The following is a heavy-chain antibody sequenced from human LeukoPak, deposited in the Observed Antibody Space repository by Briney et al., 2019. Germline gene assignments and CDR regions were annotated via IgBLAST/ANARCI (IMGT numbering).Heavy chain of an antibody. J-gene: IGHJ3*02. CDR2: IYYSGST. V-gene: IGHV4-59*01. D-gene: IGHD3-22*01. Sequence: SETLSLTCTVSGGSISSYYWSWIPQPPGKGLEWIGYIYYSGSTNYNPSLKSRVTISVDTSKNQFSLKLSSVTAADTAVYYCARHYYDSSGYYKEGTDIWGQGTMVTVSS. CDR1: GGSISSYY. CDR3: ARHYYDSSGYYKEGTDI.